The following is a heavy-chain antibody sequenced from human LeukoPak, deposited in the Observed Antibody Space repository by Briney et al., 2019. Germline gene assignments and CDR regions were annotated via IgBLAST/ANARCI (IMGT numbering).Heavy chain of an antibody. D-gene: IGHD2-15*01. Sequence: SETLSLTRAVSGGSTSSSNWWSWVRQPPGKGLEWIGETYHSWSTNYNPCLKSRVTISVDKSKNQCSLKLSSVTAADTDVYYCARGVYCSSGSCYFNYYYYYMDVWGKGTTVSVSS. CDR2: TYHSWST. CDR3: ARGVYCSSGSCYFNYYYYYMDV. CDR1: GGSTSSSNW. J-gene: IGHJ6*03. V-gene: IGHV4-4*02.